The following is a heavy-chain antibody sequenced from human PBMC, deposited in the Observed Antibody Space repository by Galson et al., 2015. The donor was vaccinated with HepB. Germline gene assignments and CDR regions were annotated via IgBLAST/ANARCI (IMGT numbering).Heavy chain of an antibody. Sequence: SVKVSCKASGYTFTSYYMHWVRQAPGQGLEWMGIINPSGGSTSYAQKFQGRVTMTRDTSTSTVYMELSSLRSEDTAVYYCARDGRPLFDHWYYFDYWGQGTLVTVSS. V-gene: IGHV1-46*01. CDR2: INPSGGST. J-gene: IGHJ4*02. D-gene: IGHD2-15*01. CDR1: GYTFTSYY. CDR3: ARDGRPLFDHWYYFDY.